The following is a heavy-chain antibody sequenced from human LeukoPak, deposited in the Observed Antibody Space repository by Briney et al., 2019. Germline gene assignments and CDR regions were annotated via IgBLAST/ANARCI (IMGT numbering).Heavy chain of an antibody. CDR1: GFIFSSNW. V-gene: IGHV3-74*01. D-gene: IGHD7-27*01. CDR3: ARGSNWGSLFDY. CDR2: VNSDGSST. J-gene: IGHJ4*02. Sequence: GGSLRLSCVASGFIFSSNWMHWVRQAPGKGLVWVSRVNSDGSSTNYADSVKGRFTISRDNAKNTLYLQMNSLRAEDTAVYYCARGSNWGSLFDYWGQGTLVTVSS.